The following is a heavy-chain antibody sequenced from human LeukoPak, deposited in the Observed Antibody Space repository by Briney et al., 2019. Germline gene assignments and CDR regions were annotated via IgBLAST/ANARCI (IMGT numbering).Heavy chain of an antibody. D-gene: IGHD5-24*01. CDR1: AFTVSSNC. J-gene: IGHJ4*02. Sequence: PGGSLRLSCAASAFTVSSNCMTWVRQAPGKGLEWVSLIYSSGNTHYADSVKGRFTISRDNAKNSLYLQMNSLRAEDTAVYYCARGHNKDYFDYWGQGTLVTVSS. CDR3: ARGHNKDYFDY. V-gene: IGHV3-66*01. CDR2: IYSSGNT.